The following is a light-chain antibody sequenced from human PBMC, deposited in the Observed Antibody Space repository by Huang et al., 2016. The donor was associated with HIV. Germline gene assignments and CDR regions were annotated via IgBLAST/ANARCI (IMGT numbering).Light chain of an antibody. V-gene: IGKV3-11*01. Sequence: EVVLTQSPATLSLSPGERATLSCRASQSVSGYLVWYQQKPGQSPSVLIYDASSRAPGTPARFSGSGSGTDFTLTIRSLESEDFAVYYCQQRSNWPPTFGGGTKVEIK. CDR1: QSVSGY. CDR2: DAS. CDR3: QQRSNWPPT. J-gene: IGKJ4*01.